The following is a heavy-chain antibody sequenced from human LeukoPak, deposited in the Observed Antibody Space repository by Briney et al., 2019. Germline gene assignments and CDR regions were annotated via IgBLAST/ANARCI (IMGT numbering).Heavy chain of an antibody. D-gene: IGHD3-10*01. J-gene: IGHJ5*01. CDR1: GYTFTTYY. V-gene: IGHV1-46*01. Sequence: GASVKASCKPSGYTFTTYYIHWVRQAPGQGLEWMGIINPSGGSTSYAQKFQGRVSMTRDTSTRTVDMELSSLRSEDTAVYYCAKGAYGSGSAQPGIDSWGQGTLVTVSS. CDR3: AKGAYGSGSAQPGIDS. CDR2: INPSGGST.